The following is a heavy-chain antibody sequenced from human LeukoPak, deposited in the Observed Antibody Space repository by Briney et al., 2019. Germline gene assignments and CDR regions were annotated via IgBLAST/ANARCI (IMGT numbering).Heavy chain of an antibody. D-gene: IGHD3-22*01. CDR2: IYHSGST. J-gene: IGHJ4*02. V-gene: IGHV4-39*07. CDR1: GGSISSSSYY. Sequence: SETLSLTCTVSGGSISSSSYYWGWIRQPPGKGLEWIESIYHSGSTYYNPSLKSRVAISLDPSKNQFSLKLTSVTAADTAVYYCARALLLQSPLYFESWGRGTLVTVSS. CDR3: ARALLLQSPLYFES.